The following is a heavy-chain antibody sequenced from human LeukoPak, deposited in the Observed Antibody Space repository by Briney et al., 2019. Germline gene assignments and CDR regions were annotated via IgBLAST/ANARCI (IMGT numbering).Heavy chain of an antibody. CDR3: ASLINFDWSS. CDR2: IYHSGST. Sequence: PGGSLRLSCSASGFTFSSYATSWVRQAPGKGLEWIGSIYHSGSTYYNPSLKSRVTISVDTSKNQFSLKLSSVTAADTAVYYCASLINFDWSSWGQGTLVTVSS. J-gene: IGHJ5*02. CDR1: GFTFSSYA. D-gene: IGHD3-9*01. V-gene: IGHV4-38-2*01.